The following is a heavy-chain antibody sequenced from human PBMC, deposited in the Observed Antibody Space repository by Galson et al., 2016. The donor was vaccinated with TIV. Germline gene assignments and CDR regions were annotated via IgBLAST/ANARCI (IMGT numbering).Heavy chain of an antibody. CDR2: VYPDDSDT. J-gene: IGHJ4*02. V-gene: IGHV5-51*01. CDR3: ASRGPRYGKFDY. D-gene: IGHD4-17*01. CDR1: GYSFATYW. Sequence: QSGAEVKKPGESLKISCEASGYSFATYWIAWVRQKPGEGLEWMGIVYPDDSDTTYNPSFQGQVTFSADKSINTAFLQWSSLEASDTAMYYCASRGPRYGKFDYWGQGTPVTVSS.